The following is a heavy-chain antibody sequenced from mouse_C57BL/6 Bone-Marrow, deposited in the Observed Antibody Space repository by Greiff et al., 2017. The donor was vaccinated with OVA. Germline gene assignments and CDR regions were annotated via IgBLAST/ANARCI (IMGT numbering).Heavy chain of an antibody. D-gene: IGHD1-1*01. CDR3: ARWNYGNHWYFDV. J-gene: IGHJ1*03. CDR2: IYPGSGST. V-gene: IGHV1-55*01. CDR1: GYTFTSYW. Sequence: QVHVKQSGAELVKPGASVKMSCKASGYTFTSYWITWVKQRPGQGLEWIGDIYPGSGSTNYNEKFKSKATLTVDTSSSTAYMQLSSLTSEDSAVYYCARWNYGNHWYFDVWGTGTTVTVSS.